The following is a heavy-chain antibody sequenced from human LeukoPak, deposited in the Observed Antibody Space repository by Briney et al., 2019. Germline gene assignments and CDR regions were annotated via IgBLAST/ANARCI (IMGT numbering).Heavy chain of an antibody. V-gene: IGHV1-69*01. D-gene: IGHD4-11*01. Sequence: GSSVKVTCKASGGTFSSYAISWVRQAPGQGLEWMGGIIPIFGTANYAQKFQGRVTITADESTSTAYMELSSLRSEDTAVYYCARGWSPHYSNYYYYMDVWGKGTTVTVSS. CDR3: ARGWSPHYSNYYYYMDV. J-gene: IGHJ6*03. CDR1: GGTFSSYA. CDR2: IIPIFGTA.